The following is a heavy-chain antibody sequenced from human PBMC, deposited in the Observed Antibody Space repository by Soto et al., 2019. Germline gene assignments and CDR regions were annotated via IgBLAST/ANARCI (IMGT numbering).Heavy chain of an antibody. J-gene: IGHJ4*02. D-gene: IGHD2-21*02. CDR1: GYTFTSYA. CDR3: ARSIVVVTALDY. Sequence: QVQLVQSGAAEKKPGASVKVSCKASGYTFTSYAMHWVRQAPGQRLEWRGWINAGNGNTKYSQKFQGRVTITRDTAASTAYMELSSLRSEDTAVYYCARSIVVVTALDYWGQGTLVTVSS. CDR2: INAGNGNT. V-gene: IGHV1-3*05.